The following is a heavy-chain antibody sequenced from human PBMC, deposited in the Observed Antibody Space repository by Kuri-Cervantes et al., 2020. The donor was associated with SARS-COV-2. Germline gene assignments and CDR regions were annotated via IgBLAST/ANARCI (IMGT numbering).Heavy chain of an antibody. J-gene: IGHJ6*02. CDR3: ARGDIVVVVAAGGYYYYGMDV. D-gene: IGHD2-15*01. CDR2: MNPNSGNT. CDR1: GYTFTSYG. V-gene: IGHV1-8*02. Sequence: ASVKVSCKASGYTFTSYGISWVRQAPGQGLEWMGWMNPNSGNTGYAQKFQGRVTMTRNTSISTAYMELSSLRSEDTAVYYCARGDIVVVVAAGGYYYYGMDVWGQGTTVTVSS.